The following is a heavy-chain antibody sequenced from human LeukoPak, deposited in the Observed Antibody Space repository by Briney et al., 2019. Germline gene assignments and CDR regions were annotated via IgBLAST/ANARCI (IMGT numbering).Heavy chain of an antibody. CDR3: SYSLNY. V-gene: IGHV3-7*01. CDR1: GFTFSRSW. CDR2: IKEDGSET. J-gene: IGHJ4*02. Sequence: GGSLRLSCAASGFTFSRSWMDWVRQAPGKGLEWMANIKEDGSETHYVDSAKGRFTISRDNAKNTLFLQVDSLRVEDTAIYYCSYSLNYWGQGTLVTVSS. D-gene: IGHD2-21*01.